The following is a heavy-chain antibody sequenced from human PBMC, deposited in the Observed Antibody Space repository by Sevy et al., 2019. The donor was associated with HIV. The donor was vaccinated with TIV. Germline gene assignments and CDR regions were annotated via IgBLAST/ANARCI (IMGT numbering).Heavy chain of an antibody. Sequence: SETLSLTCTVSGGSISSYYWSWIRQPPGKGLEWIGYIYYSGSTNYNPSLKSRVTISVDTSKNQFSLKLSSVTAADPAVYYCARATYSSGWYGAYYYYMDVWGKGTTVTVSS. CDR3: ARATYSSGWYGAYYYYMDV. J-gene: IGHJ6*03. V-gene: IGHV4-59*01. CDR1: GGSISSYY. D-gene: IGHD6-19*01. CDR2: IYYSGST.